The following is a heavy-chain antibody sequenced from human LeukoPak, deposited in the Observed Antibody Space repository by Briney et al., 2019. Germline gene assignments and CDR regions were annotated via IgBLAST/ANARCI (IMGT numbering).Heavy chain of an antibody. CDR2: IYYSGST. J-gene: IGHJ3*02. CDR3: ARGVGATEAGAFDI. Sequence: SETLSLTCTVSGGSISSYYWSWIRQPPGKGLEWIGYIYYSGSTNYNPSLKSRVTISVDTSKNQFSLKLSSVTAADTAVYYCARGVGATEAGAFDIWGQGTMVTVSS. V-gene: IGHV4-59*01. D-gene: IGHD1-26*01. CDR1: GGSISSYY.